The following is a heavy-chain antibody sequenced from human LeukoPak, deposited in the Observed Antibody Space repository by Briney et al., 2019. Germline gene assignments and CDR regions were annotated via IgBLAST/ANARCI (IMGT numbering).Heavy chain of an antibody. CDR3: AKGGVFWYYYDSSGYQDYFDY. V-gene: IGHV3-30*18. Sequence: PGRSLRLSCAASGFTFSSYGMHWVRQAPGKGLEWVAVISYDGSNKYYADSVKGRFTISRDNSKNTLYLQMNSLRAEDTAVYYCAKGGVFWYYYDSSGYQDYFDYWGQGTLVTVSS. CDR1: GFTFSSYG. CDR2: ISYDGSNK. D-gene: IGHD3-22*01. J-gene: IGHJ4*02.